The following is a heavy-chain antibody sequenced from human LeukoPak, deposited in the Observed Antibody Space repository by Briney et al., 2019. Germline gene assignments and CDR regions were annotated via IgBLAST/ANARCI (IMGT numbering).Heavy chain of an antibody. CDR1: GYTFTSYG. Sequence: GASVKVSCKASGYTFTSYGISWVRQAPGQGLEWMGWISAYNGNTNYAQKLQGRVTMTTDTSTSTAYMELRSLRSDDTAGYYCARGLRGYSGYDPVDYWGQGTLVTVSS. CDR2: ISAYNGNT. J-gene: IGHJ4*02. D-gene: IGHD5-12*01. CDR3: ARGLRGYSGYDPVDY. V-gene: IGHV1-18*01.